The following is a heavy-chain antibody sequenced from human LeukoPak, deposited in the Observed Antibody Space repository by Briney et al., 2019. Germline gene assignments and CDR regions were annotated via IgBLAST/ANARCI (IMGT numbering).Heavy chain of an antibody. CDR1: GGSIISSSYY. CDR2: IYYSGST. Sequence: SETLSLTCIVSGGSIISSSYYWGWIRQPPGKGLEWIASIYYSGSTYYNPSLKSRVTISVDTSKNQFSLNLNSVTAADTAVYYCARLYGYYDFWSGYCAFDIWGQGTMVTVSS. D-gene: IGHD3-3*01. CDR3: ARLYGYYDFWSGYCAFDI. J-gene: IGHJ3*02. V-gene: IGHV4-39*01.